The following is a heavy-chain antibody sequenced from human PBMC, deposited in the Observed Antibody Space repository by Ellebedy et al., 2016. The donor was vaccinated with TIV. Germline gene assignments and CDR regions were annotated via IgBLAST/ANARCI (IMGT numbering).Heavy chain of an antibody. V-gene: IGHV1-24*01. CDR2: FDPEDGET. D-gene: IGHD2-2*01. CDR1: GYTLTELS. CDR3: SVLGYCSSTSCYLNWFDP. J-gene: IGHJ5*02. Sequence: ASVKVSXXVSGYTLTELSMHWVRQAPGKGLEWMGGFDPEDGETIYAQKFQGRVTMTEDTSTDTAYMELSSLRSEDTAVYYCSVLGYCSSTSCYLNWFDPWGQGTLVTVSS.